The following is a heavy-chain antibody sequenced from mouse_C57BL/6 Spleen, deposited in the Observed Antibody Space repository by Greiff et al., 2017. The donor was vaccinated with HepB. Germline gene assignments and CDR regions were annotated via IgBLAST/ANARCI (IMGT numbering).Heavy chain of an antibody. CDR2: ISYDGSN. V-gene: IGHV3-6*01. CDR3: AREGGSSYDWFAY. CDR1: GYSITSGYY. Sequence: ESGPGLVKPSQSLSLTCSVTGYSITSGYYWNWIRQFPGNKLEWMGYISYDGSNNYNPSLKNRISITRDTSKNQFFLKLNSVTTEDTATYYCAREGGSSYDWFAYWGQGTLVTVSA. D-gene: IGHD1-1*01. J-gene: IGHJ3*01.